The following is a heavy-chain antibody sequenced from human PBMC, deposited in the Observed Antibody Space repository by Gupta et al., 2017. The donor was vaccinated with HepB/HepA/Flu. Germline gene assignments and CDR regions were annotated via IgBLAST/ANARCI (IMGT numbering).Heavy chain of an antibody. V-gene: IGHV1-2*02. J-gene: IGHJ5*02. CDR2: INLNSGGT. Sequence: QVQLVQSGAEMKKPGASVKVSCTASGYTFTDYYMHWVRQAPGQGLEWMGWINLNSGGTDYAQKFQGRVTMTRDTSITTAYLELSRLTSDDTAVYFCSRGRAYGSVGGSWGQGTLVTVSS. CDR3: SRGRAYGSVGGS. CDR1: GYTFTDYY. D-gene: IGHD3-10*01.